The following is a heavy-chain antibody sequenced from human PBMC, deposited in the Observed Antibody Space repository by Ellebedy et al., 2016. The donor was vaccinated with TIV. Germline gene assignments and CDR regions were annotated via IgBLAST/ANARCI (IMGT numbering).Heavy chain of an antibody. D-gene: IGHD3-22*01. Sequence: GSLRLSCTVSGGSISSYYWSWIRQPPGKGLEWIGYIYYSGRTNYNHSLKSRVTISVHTSKNQFSLKLSSVTAADTAVYYCARTGALYDSSGSLHYYFDYWGQGTLVTVSS. J-gene: IGHJ4*02. CDR2: IYYSGRT. CDR1: GGSISSYY. CDR3: ARTGALYDSSGSLHYYFDY. V-gene: IGHV4-59*01.